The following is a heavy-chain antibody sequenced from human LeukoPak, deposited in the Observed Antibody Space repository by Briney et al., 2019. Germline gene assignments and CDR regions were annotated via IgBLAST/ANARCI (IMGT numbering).Heavy chain of an antibody. Sequence: GGSLRLSCAASGFTFSSYGMHWVRQAPGKGLEWVAVIWYDGSNKYYADSVKGRFTISRDNSKNTLYLQMNSLRAEDTAVYYCAREGIAARRDAFDIWGQGKMVTVSS. CDR1: GFTFSSYG. J-gene: IGHJ3*02. D-gene: IGHD6-6*01. CDR2: IWYDGSNK. CDR3: AREGIAARRDAFDI. V-gene: IGHV3-33*01.